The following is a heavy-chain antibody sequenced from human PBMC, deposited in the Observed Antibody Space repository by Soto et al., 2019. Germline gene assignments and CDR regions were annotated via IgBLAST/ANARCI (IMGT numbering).Heavy chain of an antibody. CDR3: AKEGYCRGSACYPEY. J-gene: IGHJ4*02. D-gene: IGHD2-15*01. Sequence: GGSLRLSCAASGFTFSSYAMNWVRQAPGKGLECVSTISGGGGAASYADSVKGHFTISRDNSKNTLYLEMNSLRVEDTAVYYCAKEGYCRGSACYPEYWGPGTLVTVSS. CDR2: ISGGGGAA. CDR1: GFTFSSYA. V-gene: IGHV3-23*01.